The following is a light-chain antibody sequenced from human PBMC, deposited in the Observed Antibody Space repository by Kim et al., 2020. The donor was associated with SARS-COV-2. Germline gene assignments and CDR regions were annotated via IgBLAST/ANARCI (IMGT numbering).Light chain of an antibody. J-gene: IGKJ4*01. CDR2: GAS. Sequence: SVGDRVTSTGRASQAVSNYLAWFQWRPGKVPKRLIYGASSLQSGVPSRFSGSGSGTEFTLTISNLQPEDFATYYCLQHNNYPLTFGGGTKVDIK. V-gene: IGKV1-17*03. CDR1: QAVSNY. CDR3: LQHNNYPLT.